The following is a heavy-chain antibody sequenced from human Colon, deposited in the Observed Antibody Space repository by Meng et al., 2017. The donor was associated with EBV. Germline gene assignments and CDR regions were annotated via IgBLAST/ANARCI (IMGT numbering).Heavy chain of an antibody. CDR1: GYTFTRHW. D-gene: IGHD3-3*01. CDR3: ARDHSREDLAWWFDP. V-gene: IGHV1-46*01. Sequence: QAQLAQSGAEVKKPXXSVQVSCKASGYTFTRHWMHWVRQAPGQGLEWMGVINPSDGRTVFAQKLQGRVTMTGDTSTNTVYMELGSLRSEDTAVYYCARDHSREDLAWWFDPWGQGILVTVSS. J-gene: IGHJ5*02. CDR2: INPSDGRT.